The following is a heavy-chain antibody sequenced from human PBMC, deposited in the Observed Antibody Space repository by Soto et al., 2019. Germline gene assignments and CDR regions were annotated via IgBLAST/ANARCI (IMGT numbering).Heavy chain of an antibody. CDR1: GYTFTTYD. D-gene: IGHD1-26*01. V-gene: IGHV1-8*01. Sequence: ASVKVSCKASGYTFTTYDFNWVRQAPGQGLEWMGWLNPKSGMTGSAQKFQGRVTMTRDSSISTVYMELSSLRSEDTAVYYCAASRGAPVADAFDIWGQGTMVTVSS. CDR2: LNPKSGMT. J-gene: IGHJ3*02. CDR3: AASRGAPVADAFDI.